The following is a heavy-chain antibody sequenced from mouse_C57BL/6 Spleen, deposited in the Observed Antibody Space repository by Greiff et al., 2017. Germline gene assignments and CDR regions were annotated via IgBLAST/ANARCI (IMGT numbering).Heavy chain of an antibody. Sequence: EVKVEESGPELVKPGASVKISCKASGYSFTGYYMNWVKQSPEKSLEWIGEINPSTGGTTYNQKFKAKATLTVDKSSSTAYMQLKSLTSEDSAVYYCARYGDYDGSAMDYWGQGTSVTVSS. D-gene: IGHD2-4*01. CDR3: ARYGDYDGSAMDY. V-gene: IGHV1-42*01. CDR2: INPSTGGT. CDR1: GYSFTGYY. J-gene: IGHJ4*01.